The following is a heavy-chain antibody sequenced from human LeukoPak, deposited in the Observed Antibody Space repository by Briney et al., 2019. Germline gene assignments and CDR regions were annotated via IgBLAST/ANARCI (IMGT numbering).Heavy chain of an antibody. CDR1: GFTFSSYS. D-gene: IGHD1-1*01. V-gene: IGHV3-48*02. CDR2: ISSSSSTI. J-gene: IGHJ4*02. Sequence: PGGSLRLSCAASGFTFSSYSMDWVRQAPGKGLEWVSYISSSSSTIYYADSVKGRFTISRDNSKNSLYLQRSSLRDEDTAVYYCARDGGWNDGRVYWGQGTLVTVSS. CDR3: ARDGGWNDGRVY.